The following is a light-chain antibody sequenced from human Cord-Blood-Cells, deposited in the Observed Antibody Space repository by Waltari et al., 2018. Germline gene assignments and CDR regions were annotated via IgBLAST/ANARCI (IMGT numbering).Light chain of an antibody. J-gene: IGKJ1*01. CDR3: QQRSNWWT. V-gene: IGKV3-11*01. CDR1: QSVSSY. Sequence: EIVLTQSPATLSLSLGERATLSCSASQSVSSYLAWYQQKPGKATRLLIYDASNRATGIPARFSGSGSGTDFTLTISSLEPEDFAVYYCQQRSNWWTFGQGTKVEIK. CDR2: DAS.